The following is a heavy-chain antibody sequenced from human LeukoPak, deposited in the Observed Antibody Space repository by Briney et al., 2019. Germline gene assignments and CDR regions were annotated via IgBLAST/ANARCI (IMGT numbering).Heavy chain of an antibody. J-gene: IGHJ4*02. V-gene: IGHV4-34*01. CDR2: INHSGST. CDR3: ARSGSIAAAGYY. CDR1: GGSFSGYY. D-gene: IGHD6-13*01. Sequence: SETLSLTCAVYGGSFSGYYWSWICQPPGKGLEWIGEINHSGSTNYNPSLKSRVTVSVDTSKNHFSLKLSSVTAADTAVYYCARSGSIAAAGYYWGQGTLVTVSS.